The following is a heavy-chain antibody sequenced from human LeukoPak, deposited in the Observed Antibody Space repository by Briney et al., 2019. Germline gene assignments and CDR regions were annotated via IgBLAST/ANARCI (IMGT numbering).Heavy chain of an antibody. D-gene: IGHD3-3*01. CDR3: ARVGPPIRFGFDP. CDR1: GGSISSGGYY. Sequence: SETLSLTCTVSGGSISSGGYYWSWIRQHPGKGLEWIGYIYYSRSTYYNPSLKSRVTISVDTSKNQFSLKLSSVTAADTAVYYCARVGPPIRFGFDPWGQGTLVTVSS. V-gene: IGHV4-31*03. J-gene: IGHJ5*02. CDR2: IYYSRST.